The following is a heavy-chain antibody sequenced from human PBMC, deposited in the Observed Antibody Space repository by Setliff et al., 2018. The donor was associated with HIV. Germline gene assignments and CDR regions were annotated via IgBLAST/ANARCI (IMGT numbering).Heavy chain of an antibody. D-gene: IGHD3-10*01. J-gene: IGHJ4*02. CDR2: INPSGGRT. Sequence: ASVKVSCKASGGTFSSYAISWVRQAPGQGLEWMGLINPSGGRTSYAQKFQGRLTMTRDTSRSTVYMELRSLRSEDTAVYYCARDSGMATIGGGFIWGQGTLVTVSS. CDR3: ARDSGMATIGGGFI. CDR1: GGTFSSYA. V-gene: IGHV1-46*01.